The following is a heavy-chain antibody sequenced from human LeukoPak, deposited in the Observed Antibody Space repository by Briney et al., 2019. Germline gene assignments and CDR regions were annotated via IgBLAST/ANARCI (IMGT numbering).Heavy chain of an antibody. Sequence: SETLSLTCTVSGGSISSGGYYWSWIRQHPGKGLEWIGYLYYSGSTYYNPSLKSRVTISVDTSKNQFSLKLSSVTAADTAVYYCARDSYGDYVLLDYWGQGTLVTVSS. CDR2: LYYSGST. CDR3: ARDSYGDYVLLDY. J-gene: IGHJ4*02. D-gene: IGHD4-17*01. V-gene: IGHV4-31*03. CDR1: GGSISSGGYY.